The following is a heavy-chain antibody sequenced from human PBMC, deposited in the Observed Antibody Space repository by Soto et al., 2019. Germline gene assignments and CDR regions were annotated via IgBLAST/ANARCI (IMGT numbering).Heavy chain of an antibody. V-gene: IGHV3-15*07. J-gene: IGHJ4*01. CDR1: GFTFSNAW. CDR3: TTDYYIAIVIILFAY. D-gene: IGHD3-10*01. CDR2: IKSKTDGGTT. Sequence: GGSLRLSCAASGFTFSNAWINWVRQAPGKGLEWVGRIKSKTDGGTTDFAASVKGRFAISRDDSKNMVYLQMNSLKTEDTAVYYCTTDYYIAIVIILFAYWRHGTLVTVSS.